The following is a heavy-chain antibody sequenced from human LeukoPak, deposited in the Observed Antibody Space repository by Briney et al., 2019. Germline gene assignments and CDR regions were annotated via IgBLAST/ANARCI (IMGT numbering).Heavy chain of an antibody. CDR2: IYSGGST. CDR1: GFTVSSNY. D-gene: IGHD5-18*01. CDR3: ASTPAGGYSYGYGY. J-gene: IGHJ4*02. Sequence: PGGSLRLSCAASGFTVSSNYMSWVRQAPGKGLEWVSVIYSGGSTYYADSVKGRFTISRDNSKNTLYLQMNSLRAEDTAVYYCASTPAGGYSYGYGYWGQGTLSPSPQ. V-gene: IGHV3-53*01.